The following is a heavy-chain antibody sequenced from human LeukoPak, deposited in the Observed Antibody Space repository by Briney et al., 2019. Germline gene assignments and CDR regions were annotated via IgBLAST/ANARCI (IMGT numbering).Heavy chain of an antibody. V-gene: IGHV1-18*01. D-gene: IGHD6-13*01. J-gene: IGHJ6*02. CDR3: ARGRRAAGSGGYYYYYYGMDV. CDR2: ISAYNGNT. CDR1: GYTCTSYG. Sequence: ASVKVSCKASGYTCTSYGLSWVRQAPGQGLEWMGWISAYNGNTNYEQKLQGRVTMTADTSTSTAYMELRNLRSDDTAVYYCARGRRAAGSGGYYYYYYGMDVWGQGPTVTVSS.